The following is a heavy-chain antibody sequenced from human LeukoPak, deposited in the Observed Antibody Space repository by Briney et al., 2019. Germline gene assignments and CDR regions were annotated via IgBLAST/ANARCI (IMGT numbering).Heavy chain of an antibody. CDR1: GFTFGDYG. J-gene: IGHJ4*02. D-gene: IGHD4-17*01. CDR2: ISSSSSTI. Sequence: GGSLRLSCTTSGFTFGDYGMSWVRQAPGKGLEWVSYISSSSSTIYYADSVKGRFTISRDNAKNSLYLQMNSLRAEDTAVYYCARVFIGDYGDYQFDYWGQGTLVTVSS. CDR3: ARVFIGDYGDYQFDY. V-gene: IGHV3-48*01.